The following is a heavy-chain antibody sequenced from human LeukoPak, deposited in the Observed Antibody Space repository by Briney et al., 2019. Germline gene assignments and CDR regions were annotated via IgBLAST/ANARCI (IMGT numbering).Heavy chain of an antibody. CDR3: ARGRGCSSMSCYPDY. Sequence: GGSLRLSCVASGFTFTDYTLNWVRQAPGKGLEWVSSITARVTYADSVKGRFTISRDNAKNSLYLQMNSLRAEDTAVYYCARGRGCSSMSCYPDYWGQGTLVTVSS. CDR2: ITARVT. CDR1: GFTFTDYT. J-gene: IGHJ4*02. D-gene: IGHD2-2*01. V-gene: IGHV3-69-1*01.